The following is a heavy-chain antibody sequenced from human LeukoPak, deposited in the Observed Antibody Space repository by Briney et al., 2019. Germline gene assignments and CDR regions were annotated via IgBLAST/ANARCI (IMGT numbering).Heavy chain of an antibody. J-gene: IGHJ4*02. D-gene: IGHD5-18*01. CDR1: GFTFSSYG. V-gene: IGHV3-33*01. Sequence: PGRSLRLSCAASGFTFSSYGMHWVRQAPGKGLEWVAVIWYDGSINYYADSVKGRFTISRDNSKNTLNLQMNSLRAEDTAVYYCARDSTSMVSSHFDYWGPETLVTVSS. CDR3: ARDSTSMVSSHFDY. CDR2: IWYDGSIN.